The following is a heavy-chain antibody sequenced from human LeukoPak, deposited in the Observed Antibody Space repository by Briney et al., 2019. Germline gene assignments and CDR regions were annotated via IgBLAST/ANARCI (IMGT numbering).Heavy chain of an antibody. V-gene: IGHV4-59*01. CDR1: GGSMSSYY. CDR2: IYYSGST. D-gene: IGHD3-9*01. CDR3: ARALTGYYYLDY. Sequence: SETLSLTCTVSGGSMSSYYWSWIRQPPGKGLEWIGYIYYSGSTNYNPSLKSRVSISVDTSKNQFSLKLSSVTAADAAVYYCARALTGYYYLDYWGQGTLVTVSS. J-gene: IGHJ4*02.